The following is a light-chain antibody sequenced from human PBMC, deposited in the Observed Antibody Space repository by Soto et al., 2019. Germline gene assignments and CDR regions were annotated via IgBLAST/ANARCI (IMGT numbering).Light chain of an antibody. J-gene: IGLJ2*01. Sequence: QSVLTQPASVSGSPGQSITISCIGSSSDVGRYDFVSWYQQRPGKEPKRIIYESTQLPSGVSNRFSGSKSGNTASLTISGLQAEDEADYYCCSYVVSSILVFGEGTKLTVL. CDR2: EST. CDR3: CSYVVSSILV. V-gene: IGLV2-23*01. CDR1: SSDVGRYDF.